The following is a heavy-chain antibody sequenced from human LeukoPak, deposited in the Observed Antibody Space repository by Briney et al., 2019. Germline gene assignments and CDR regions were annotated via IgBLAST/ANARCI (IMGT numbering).Heavy chain of an antibody. CDR3: ARDSVNGPFVISLDL. J-gene: IGHJ4*02. CDR1: GFSFSSYP. D-gene: IGHD2-8*01. V-gene: IGHV3-48*03. Sequence: SGRPLRLSCAAAGFSFSSYPMNWVRQAPGKGLEWISHISSDGNTESYVDAPRGRFTMSRDNAKNSLFLLINSLRVEDTAVYYCARDSVNGPFVISLDLWGQGALVTVSS. CDR2: ISSDGNTE.